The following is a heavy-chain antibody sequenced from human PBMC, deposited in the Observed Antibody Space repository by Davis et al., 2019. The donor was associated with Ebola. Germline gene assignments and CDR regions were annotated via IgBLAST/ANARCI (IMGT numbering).Heavy chain of an antibody. CDR2: IWYDGSNK. D-gene: IGHD2-2*02. J-gene: IGHJ4*02. Sequence: GGSLRLSCAASGFTFSSYGMHWVRQAPGKGLEWVAVIWYDGSNKYYADSVKGRFTISRDNSKNTLYLQMNSLRAEDTAVYYCARTSCSSTSCYSNFDYWGQGTLVTVSS. CDR1: GFTFSSYG. V-gene: IGHV3-33*01. CDR3: ARTSCSSTSCYSNFDY.